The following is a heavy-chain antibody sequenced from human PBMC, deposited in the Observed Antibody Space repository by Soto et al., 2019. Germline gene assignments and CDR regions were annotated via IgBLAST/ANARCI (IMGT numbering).Heavy chain of an antibody. V-gene: IGHV3-33*01. CDR2: IWRDGSEI. D-gene: IGHD1-7*01. J-gene: IGHJ4*02. CDR1: GFIFSDYG. Sequence: QVHLAESGGGVVQPGASLRLSCAASGFIFSDYGMHWIRQAPGRGLEWVAIIWRDGSEIYYADSVKGRFTISRDNSRTTLYLQMNDLRADDTAVYYCARDGIGTPFRGYLDYWGQGILITVSS. CDR3: ARDGIGTPFRGYLDY.